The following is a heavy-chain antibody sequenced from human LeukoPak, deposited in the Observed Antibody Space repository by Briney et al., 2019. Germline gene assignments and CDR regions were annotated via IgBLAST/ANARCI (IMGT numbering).Heavy chain of an antibody. J-gene: IGHJ3*02. CDR1: GGSISSYY. CDR2: MLSIWIT. D-gene: IGHD4-17*01. CDR3: ARVLDYGDYHDDAFDI. V-gene: IGHV4-59*01. Sequence: SETLSLTCTVSGGSISSYYGSWLRQPTGKGVEWIGYMLSIWITNSTPSLQSRVPISLDTSKNQFSLKLSSVTAADTAVYYCARVLDYGDYHDDAFDIWGQGTMVTVSS.